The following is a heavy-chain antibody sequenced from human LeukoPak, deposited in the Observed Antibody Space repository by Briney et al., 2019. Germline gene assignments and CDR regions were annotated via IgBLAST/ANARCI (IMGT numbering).Heavy chain of an antibody. V-gene: IGHV4-39*07. D-gene: IGHD3-10*01. CDR3: ARDHSTYGSSPTDY. J-gene: IGHJ4*02. CDR1: GGSISSSSYY. CDR2: IYYSGST. Sequence: SETLSLTCTVSGGSISSSSYYWGWIRQPPGKRLEWIGSIYYSGSTYYNPSLKSRVTISIDTSKNQFSLKLSSVTAADTAVYYCARDHSTYGSSPTDYWGQGTLLTVSS.